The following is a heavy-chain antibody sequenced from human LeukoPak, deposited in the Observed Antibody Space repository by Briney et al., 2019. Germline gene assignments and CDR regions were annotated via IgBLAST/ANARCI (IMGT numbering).Heavy chain of an antibody. CDR2: FDPEDGET. J-gene: IGHJ5*02. CDR3: ATSTPYKGGSSGGWFDP. CDR1: GYTLTELS. D-gene: IGHD1-26*01. V-gene: IGHV1-24*01. Sequence: ASVKVSXKVSGYTLTELSMHWMRQAPGKGLEWMGGFDPEDGETIYAQKFQGRVTMTEDTSTDTAYMELSSLRSEDTAVYYCATSTPYKGGSSGGWFDPWGQGTLVTVSS.